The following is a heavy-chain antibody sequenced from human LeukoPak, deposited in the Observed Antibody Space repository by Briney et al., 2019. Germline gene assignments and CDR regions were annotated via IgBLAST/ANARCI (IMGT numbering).Heavy chain of an antibody. J-gene: IGHJ4*02. Sequence: SGGSLRLSCAASGFTFSSYAMSWVRQAPGKGLEWVSTISRSDGSTYSADSVKGRFTISRDNSKNTPYLQMNGLRVEDTAVYYCARPSSGWSQFDCWGQGTLVTVSS. CDR2: ISRSDGST. CDR1: GFTFSSYA. CDR3: ARPSSGWSQFDC. V-gene: IGHV3-23*01. D-gene: IGHD6-19*01.